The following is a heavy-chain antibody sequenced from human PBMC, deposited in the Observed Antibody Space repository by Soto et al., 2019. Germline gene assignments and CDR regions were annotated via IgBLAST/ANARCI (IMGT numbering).Heavy chain of an antibody. V-gene: IGHV6-1*01. J-gene: IGHJ5*02. CDR3: TRGLLRDGFDP. CDR2: TYYRSKWYN. D-gene: IGHD2-8*01. Sequence: PSQTLSLTCAISGDTVSANSGAWNWIRQSPSRGLEWLGRTYYRSKWYNDYAVSVKSRITINPDTSKNQFSLQLDSVTPDDTAVYYCTRGLLRDGFDPWGQGTLVTVSS. CDR1: GDTVSANSGA.